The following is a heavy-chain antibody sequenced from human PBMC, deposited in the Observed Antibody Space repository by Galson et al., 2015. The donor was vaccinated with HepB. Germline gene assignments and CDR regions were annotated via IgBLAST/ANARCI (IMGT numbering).Heavy chain of an antibody. J-gene: IGHJ5*02. V-gene: IGHV7-4-1*02. CDR2: INTNTGNP. Sequence: SVKVSCKASGYTFTIYAINWVRQAPGQGLEWMGWINTNTGNPTYAQGFTGRFVFSLDSSVNTAYLQISSLKADDTAVYYCARTPYYGSGTYYNIWFGPWGRGTLVTVSS. CDR3: ARTPYYGSGTYYNIWFGP. CDR1: GYTFTIYA. D-gene: IGHD3-10*01.